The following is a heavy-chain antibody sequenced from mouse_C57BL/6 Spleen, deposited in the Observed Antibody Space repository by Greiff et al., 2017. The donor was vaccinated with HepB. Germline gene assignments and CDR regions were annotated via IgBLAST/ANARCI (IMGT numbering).Heavy chain of an antibody. J-gene: IGHJ3*01. CDR2: INPSSGYT. CDR3: ARGYYDYDEGFAY. D-gene: IGHD2-4*01. V-gene: IGHV1-4*01. CDR1: GYTFTSYT. Sequence: VQLQQSGAELARPGASVKMSCKASGYTFTSYTMHWVKQRPGQGLEWIGYINPSSGYTKYNQKFKDKATLTADKSSSTAYMQLSSLTSEDSAVYYCARGYYDYDEGFAYWGQGALVTVSA.